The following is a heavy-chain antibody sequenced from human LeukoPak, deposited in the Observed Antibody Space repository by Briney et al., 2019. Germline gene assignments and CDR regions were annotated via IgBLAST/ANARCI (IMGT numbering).Heavy chain of an antibody. CDR3: ARVRHYYYYMDV. Sequence: SETLSLTCTVSGGSISSYYWSWLRQPPGKGLEWIGYIYYSGSTNYNPSLKSRVTISVDTSKNQFSLKLSSVTAADTAVYYCARVRHYYYYMDVWGKGTTVTVSS. J-gene: IGHJ6*03. CDR1: GGSISSYY. CDR2: IYYSGST. V-gene: IGHV4-59*01.